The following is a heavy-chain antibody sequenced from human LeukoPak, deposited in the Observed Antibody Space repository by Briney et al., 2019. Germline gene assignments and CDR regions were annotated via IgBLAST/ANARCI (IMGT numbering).Heavy chain of an antibody. Sequence: GGSLRLSCAASGFTFDDYTMHWVRQAPGKGLEWVSLISWDGGSTYYADSVKGRFTISRDNSKNSLYLQMNSLRTEDTALFYCAKASLREWSSFDYWGQGTLVTVSS. D-gene: IGHD3-3*01. CDR2: ISWDGGST. CDR1: GFTFDDYT. V-gene: IGHV3-43*01. CDR3: AKASLREWSSFDY. J-gene: IGHJ4*02.